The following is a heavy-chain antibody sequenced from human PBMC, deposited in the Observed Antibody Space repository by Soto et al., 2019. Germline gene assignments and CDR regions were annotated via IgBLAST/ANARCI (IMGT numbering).Heavy chain of an antibody. CDR1: GFTLNSYA. D-gene: IGHD6-25*01. CDR3: ASLYWYRSAY. V-gene: IGHV3-23*01. J-gene: IGHJ4*02. CDR2: IGTDGNT. Sequence: HPGGSLRLSCAASGFTLNSYAMNWARQAPWKGLAWVSAIGTDGNTYYATSVKGRFTISRDNSRTTLYLQMNSLRAEDTAVYFCASLYWYRSAYWGQGTPVTVSS.